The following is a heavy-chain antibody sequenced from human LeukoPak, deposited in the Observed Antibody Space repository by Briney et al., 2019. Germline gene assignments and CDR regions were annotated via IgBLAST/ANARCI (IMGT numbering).Heavy chain of an antibody. CDR2: ISTFNGNT. CDR3: ARRHLIGNGYFDH. Sequence: ASVTVSCKASGYAFSNYGISWVRQAPGQGLEWLGWISTFNGNTNYAQKFQDRVTMTTDTSTNTAYLELRSLRSDDTAVYYCARRHLIGNGYFDHWGQGTLITVSS. D-gene: IGHD3-16*01. J-gene: IGHJ4*02. V-gene: IGHV1-18*01. CDR1: GYAFSNYG.